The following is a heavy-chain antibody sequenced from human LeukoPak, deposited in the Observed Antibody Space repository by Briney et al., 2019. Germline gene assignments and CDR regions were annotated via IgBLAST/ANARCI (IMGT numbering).Heavy chain of an antibody. CDR2: IYYSGST. V-gene: IGHV4-31*03. CDR3: ARTKGVILPQGWFDP. Sequence: SETLSLTCTVSGGSISSGGYCWSWTRQHPGKGLEWIGYIYYSGSTYYNPSLKSRVTISVDTSKNQCSMKLSSVTAADTAVYYCARTKGVILPQGWFDPWGQGTLVTVSS. CDR1: GGSISSGGYC. J-gene: IGHJ5*02. D-gene: IGHD3-16*02.